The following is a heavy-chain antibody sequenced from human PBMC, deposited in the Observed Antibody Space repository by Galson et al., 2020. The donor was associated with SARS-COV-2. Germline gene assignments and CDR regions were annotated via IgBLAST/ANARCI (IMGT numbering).Heavy chain of an antibody. CDR2: MNPNRGNT. CDR3: ARSRTTYYDVVSGYFPLYHYYNMDV. D-gene: IGHD3-3*01. CDR1: GYIFTSYD. Sequence: ASVKVSCKTSGYIFTSYDINWVRQATGQGLEWLGWMNPNRGNTGYAQKFQGRVAMTRNNSISTAYMELRGLRSEDTAIYYCARSRTTYYDVVSGYFPLYHYYNMDVWGQGTTVTVSS. V-gene: IGHV1-8*02. J-gene: IGHJ6*02.